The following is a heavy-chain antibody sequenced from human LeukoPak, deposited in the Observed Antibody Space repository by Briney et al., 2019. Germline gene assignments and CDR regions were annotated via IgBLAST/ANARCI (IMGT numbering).Heavy chain of an antibody. J-gene: IGHJ4*02. CDR2: ISYDGSNK. D-gene: IGHD4-17*01. Sequence: GRSLRLSCAASGFTFSSYAMHWVSQAPGEGLEWVAAISYDGSNKYYADSVKGRFTISRDNSKNTLYLQMNSLRAEDTAVYYCARERYYFDYWGQGTLVTVSS. CDR3: ARERYYFDY. V-gene: IGHV3-30*01. CDR1: GFTFSSYA.